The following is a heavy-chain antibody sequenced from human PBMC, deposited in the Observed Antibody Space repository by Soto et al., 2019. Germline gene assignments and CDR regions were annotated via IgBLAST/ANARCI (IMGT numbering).Heavy chain of an antibody. J-gene: IGHJ4*02. CDR1: GFTFDDYA. Sequence: PGGSLRLSCAASGFTFDDYAMHWVRQAPGKGLEWVSGISWNSGSIGYADSVKGRFTISRDNAKNSLYLQMNSLRAEDTALYYCAKDAYCSSTSCYTGVGWGQGTLVTVSS. CDR3: AKDAYCSSTSCYTGVG. CDR2: ISWNSGSI. V-gene: IGHV3-9*01. D-gene: IGHD2-2*02.